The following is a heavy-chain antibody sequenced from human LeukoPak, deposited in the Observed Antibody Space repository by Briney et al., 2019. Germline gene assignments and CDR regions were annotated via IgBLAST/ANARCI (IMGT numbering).Heavy chain of an antibody. J-gene: IGHJ4*02. CDR1: GFTFTAYH. V-gene: IGHV1-24*01. D-gene: IGHD3-10*01. Sequence: GASVKVSCKASGFTFTAYHMHWVRQAPGKGLEWMGRFDPEDGETIYAQKFLGRVTMTADTSTDTAYMELSSLRSQDTAVYYCATEGKMVRGVYTDYWGQGTLVTVSS. CDR2: FDPEDGET. CDR3: ATEGKMVRGVYTDY.